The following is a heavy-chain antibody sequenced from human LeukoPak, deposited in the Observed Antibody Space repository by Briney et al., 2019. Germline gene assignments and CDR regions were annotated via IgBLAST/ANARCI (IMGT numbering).Heavy chain of an antibody. J-gene: IGHJ4*02. CDR1: GITFSRYG. CDR2: IRYDGSIK. CDR3: ARAGIAGAGDY. D-gene: IGHD6-13*01. V-gene: IGHV3-30*02. Sequence: GGSLRLTCAASGITFSRYGMHWVRQAPGKGLEWVTFIRYDGSIKYYADSVKGRFTMSRDNSKNTLFLQMNSLRAEDTAVYYCARAGIAGAGDYWGQGTLVTVSS.